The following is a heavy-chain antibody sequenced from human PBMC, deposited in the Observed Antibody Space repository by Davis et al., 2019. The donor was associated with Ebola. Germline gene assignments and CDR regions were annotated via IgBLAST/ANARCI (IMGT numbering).Heavy chain of an antibody. CDR2: INPNSGGT. J-gene: IGHJ6*02. D-gene: IGHD1-26*01. V-gene: IGHV1-2*04. Sequence: AASVKVSCKASGYTFTGYYMHWVRQAPGQGLEWMGWINPNSGGTNYAQKFQGWVTMTTDTSISTAYMELSSLRSDDTAVYYCARAQWKLKETYYYYGMDVWGQGTTVTVSS. CDR1: GYTFTGYY. CDR3: ARAQWKLKETYYYYGMDV.